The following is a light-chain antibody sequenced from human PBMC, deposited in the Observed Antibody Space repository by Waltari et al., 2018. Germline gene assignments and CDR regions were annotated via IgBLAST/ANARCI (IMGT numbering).Light chain of an antibody. CDR3: QQSFSTPRT. J-gene: IGKJ4*01. V-gene: IGKV1-39*01. CDR1: QTIRTY. Sequence: DIQMTQSPSSLSASVGARITFSCRASQTIRTYLNWYQQRPGEAPKILISSASTLRGGAPSRFSGGVSETDFTLTISSLQPDEFATYYCQQSFSTPRTFGGGTRVEIK. CDR2: SAS.